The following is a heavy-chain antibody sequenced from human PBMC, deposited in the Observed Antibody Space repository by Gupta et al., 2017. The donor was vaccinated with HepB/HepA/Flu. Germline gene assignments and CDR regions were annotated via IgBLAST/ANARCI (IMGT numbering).Heavy chain of an antibody. J-gene: IGHJ3*02. V-gene: IGHV3-21*01. CDR2: ISSSGSFI. CDR1: GFTFSSYS. Sequence: EVQLVESGGGLVKPGGSLRLSCAASGFTFSSYSMHWVRQAPGKGLEWVSLISSSGSFIYYADSVKGRFTISRDNAKNSLYLQMNSLRAEDTAVYYCARDREERYYDSSGYDAFDIWGQGTLVTVSS. D-gene: IGHD3-22*01. CDR3: ARDREERYYDSSGYDAFDI.